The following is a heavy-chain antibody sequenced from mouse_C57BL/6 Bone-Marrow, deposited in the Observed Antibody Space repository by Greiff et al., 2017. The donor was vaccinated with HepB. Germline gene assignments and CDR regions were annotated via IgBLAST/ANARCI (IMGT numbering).Heavy chain of an antibody. CDR2: ISYDGSN. J-gene: IGHJ1*03. CDR3: ARSDYGSRWYFDV. D-gene: IGHD1-1*01. Sequence: EVQLVESGPGLVKPSQSLSLTCSVTGYSITSGYYWNWIRQFPGNKLEWMGYISYDGSNNYNPSLKNRISITRDTSKNQFFLKLNSVTTEDTATYYCARSDYGSRWYFDVWGTGTTVTVSS. V-gene: IGHV3-6*01. CDR1: GYSITSGYY.